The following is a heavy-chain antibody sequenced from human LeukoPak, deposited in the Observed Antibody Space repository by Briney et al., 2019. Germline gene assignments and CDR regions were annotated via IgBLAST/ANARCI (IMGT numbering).Heavy chain of an antibody. V-gene: IGHV4-59*11. J-gene: IGHJ3*02. CDR1: GCSISSQY. Sequence: SETLSLTCTVSGCSISSQYWSWIRQPPGEGLEWIGYMHNSGSTNFNPSLKSRVSISLDTSKNQFSLKLNSVTGADTAVYYCARYYFDNSGFDAFDIWGQGTMVTVSS. CDR2: MHNSGST. CDR3: ARYYFDNSGFDAFDI. D-gene: IGHD3-22*01.